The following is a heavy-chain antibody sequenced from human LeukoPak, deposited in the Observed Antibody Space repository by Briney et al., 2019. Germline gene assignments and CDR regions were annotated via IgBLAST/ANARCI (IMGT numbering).Heavy chain of an antibody. V-gene: IGHV4-59*04. CDR1: GGSISNYH. CDR2: LYRSGST. CDR3: ARVNWVIDY. D-gene: IGHD7-27*01. Sequence: SETLSLTCTVSGGSISNYHWGWIRQPPGKGLEWIGHLYRSGSTYYNPSLKSRVTMSLDTSKNQFFLDLTSVTAADTAVFYCARVNWVIDYWGQGILVTVSS. J-gene: IGHJ4*02.